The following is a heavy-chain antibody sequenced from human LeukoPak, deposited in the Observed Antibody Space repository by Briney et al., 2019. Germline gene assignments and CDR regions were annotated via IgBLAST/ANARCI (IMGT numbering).Heavy chain of an antibody. D-gene: IGHD2-15*01. V-gene: IGHV3-30*18. J-gene: IGHJ4*02. CDR3: AKGRARRLLLLPFDY. CDR1: GFTFSSYG. Sequence: GGSLRLSCAASGFTFSSYGMHWVRQAPGKGLEWVAVISYDGSNKYYADSVKGRFTISRDNSKNTLYLQKNSLRAEDTAVYYCAKGRARRLLLLPFDYWGQGTLVTVSS. CDR2: ISYDGSNK.